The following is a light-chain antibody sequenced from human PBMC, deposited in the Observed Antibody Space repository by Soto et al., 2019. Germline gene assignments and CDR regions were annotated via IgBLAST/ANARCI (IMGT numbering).Light chain of an antibody. J-gene: IGKJ1*01. CDR3: QQYQNSWT. Sequence: DIGMSAPRLSSPVTLGQPASISCRPSQSLVHRAGSTYLSWLHQSPGQAPRLLIYRASTRATGVPARFSGSGSGTDFTLTISSLQSEDFALYYCQQYQNSWTFGQGTKVDIK. V-gene: IGKV2-24*01. CDR1: QSLVHRAGSTY. CDR2: RAS.